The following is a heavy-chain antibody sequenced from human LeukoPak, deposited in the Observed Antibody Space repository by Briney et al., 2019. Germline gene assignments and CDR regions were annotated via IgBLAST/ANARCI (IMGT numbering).Heavy chain of an antibody. CDR2: INPSGGRT. CDR1: GYPFTRYY. D-gene: IGHD6-13*01. Sequence: ASVKVSCKASGYPFTRYYLHWVRQAPGQGLEWMGIINPSGGRTNNAQQFQGRVTMTRDTSTSTVYMQLSSLRSEDTAVYYCARDLAIAAAPYGMDVWGQGTTVTVSS. CDR3: ARDLAIAAAPYGMDV. V-gene: IGHV1-46*01. J-gene: IGHJ6*02.